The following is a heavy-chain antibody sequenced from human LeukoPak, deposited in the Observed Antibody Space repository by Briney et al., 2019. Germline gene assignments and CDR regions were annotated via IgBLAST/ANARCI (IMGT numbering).Heavy chain of an antibody. CDR1: GGSISSSSYY. CDR3: ARCYSSGWYSFDP. V-gene: IGHV4-39*01. D-gene: IGHD6-19*01. CDR2: IYYSGST. J-gene: IGHJ5*02. Sequence: SETLSLTCTVSGGSISSSSYYWGWIRQPPGKGLEWIGSIYYSGSTYYNPSLKSRVTISVDTSKNQFSLKLSSVTAADTAVYYCARCYSSGWYSFDPWGQGTLVTVYS.